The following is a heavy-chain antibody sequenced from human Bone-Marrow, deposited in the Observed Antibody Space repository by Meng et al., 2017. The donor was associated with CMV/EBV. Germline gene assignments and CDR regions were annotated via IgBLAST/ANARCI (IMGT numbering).Heavy chain of an antibody. Sequence: SAKVSCKASAGTFSSYTISWVRQAPGQGREWMGRIIPILGIANYAQKFQGRVTITADKSTSTAYMELSSLRSEDTAVYYCVGVPASNWFDPWGQGTLVTVSS. CDR1: AGTFSSYT. J-gene: IGHJ5*02. CDR2: IIPILGIA. D-gene: IGHD2-2*01. CDR3: VGVPASNWFDP. V-gene: IGHV1-69*02.